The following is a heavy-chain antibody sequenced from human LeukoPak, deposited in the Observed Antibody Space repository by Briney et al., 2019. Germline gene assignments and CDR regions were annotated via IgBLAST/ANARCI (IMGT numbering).Heavy chain of an antibody. CDR1: GFTFSSFT. V-gene: IGHV3-21*01. Sequence: PGGSLRLSCAASGFTFSSFTMNWVRQAPGKGLEWVSSISSLSTYMYYPDSVKGRFTISRDNSKNTLYLQMNSLRAEDTAVYYCAKERGGRGAYFDYWGQGTLVTVSS. CDR3: AKERGGRGAYFDY. CDR2: ISSLSTYM. D-gene: IGHD2-15*01. J-gene: IGHJ4*02.